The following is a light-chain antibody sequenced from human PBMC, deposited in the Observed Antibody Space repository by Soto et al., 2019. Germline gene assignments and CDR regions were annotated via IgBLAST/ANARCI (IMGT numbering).Light chain of an antibody. CDR3: SSYTATNTLV. J-gene: IGLJ2*01. Sequence: QSVLTQPASVSGSPGQSITISCTGTSSDVGDYNSVSWYQQHPGKAPKLIIYGVSNRPSGISNRFSGSKSGNTASLTVSGLQAEDEADYYCSSYTATNTLVFSGGTKLTVL. CDR1: SSDVGDYNS. CDR2: GVS. V-gene: IGLV2-14*01.